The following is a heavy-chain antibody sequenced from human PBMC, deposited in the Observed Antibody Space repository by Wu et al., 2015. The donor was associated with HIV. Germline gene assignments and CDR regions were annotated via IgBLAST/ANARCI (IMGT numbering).Heavy chain of an antibody. J-gene: IGHJ4*02. Sequence: QVQLVQSGAEVKKPGASVKISCKASGYTFTSYYMHWVRQAPGQGLEWMGWISAYNGNTNYAQKLQGRVTMTTDTSTSTAYMELSSLRSEDTAVYYCARDEVGDYYDSSGYHYWGQGTLVTVSS. CDR3: ARDEVGDYYDSSGYHY. CDR1: GYTFTSYY. D-gene: IGHD3-22*01. V-gene: IGHV1-18*04. CDR2: ISAYNGNT.